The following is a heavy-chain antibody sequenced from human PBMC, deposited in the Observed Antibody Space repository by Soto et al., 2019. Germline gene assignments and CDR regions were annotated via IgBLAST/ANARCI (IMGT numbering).Heavy chain of an antibody. CDR2: INPSGGRT. CDR1: GYTFTTHY. V-gene: IGHV1-46*01. J-gene: IGHJ4*02. D-gene: IGHD3-10*01. CDR3: ARAGENYGSGTFSPHLRCYFNS. Sequence: QVQLVQSGTEVKKPGASVNVSCKASGYTFTTHYMHWVRQAPGQGLEWMGIINPSGGRTTYALKFQGRVTMTSDTSPNTVYVELTRLRSEDTAIYFCARAGENYGSGTFSPHLRCYFNSWGQGTLVTVSS.